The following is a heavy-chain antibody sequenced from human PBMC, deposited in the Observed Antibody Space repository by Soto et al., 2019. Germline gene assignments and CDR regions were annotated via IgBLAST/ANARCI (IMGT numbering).Heavy chain of an antibody. D-gene: IGHD3-10*01. CDR3: ARVPPGSGTYFNYYYVMDV. CDR1: GDSISSGNYY. J-gene: IGHJ6*02. CDR2: INYSGST. Sequence: QVQLQESGPGLVKPSQTLSLSCTLSGDSISSGNYYWGWIRHSPGKGLEWIAYINYSGSTYWNQSLRGRITMSLDTWKNQFSLKLRSVTAADTAVYYCARVPPGSGTYFNYYYVMDVWGQGTTVTVSS. V-gene: IGHV4-30-4*01.